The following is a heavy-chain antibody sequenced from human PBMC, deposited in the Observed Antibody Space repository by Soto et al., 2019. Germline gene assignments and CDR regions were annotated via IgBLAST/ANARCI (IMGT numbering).Heavy chain of an antibody. V-gene: IGHV3-7*01. D-gene: IGHD2-21*01. CDR2: IKQDGSEK. CDR1: GFTFSSYW. J-gene: IGHJ3*02. Sequence: GGSLRLSCAASGFTFSSYWMSWVRQAPGKGLEWVANIKQDGSEKYYVDSVKGRFTISRDNAKNSLYLQMNSLRAEDTAVYYCASKAYCGGDCYYGPDAFDIWGQGTMVTVSS. CDR3: ASKAYCGGDCYYGPDAFDI.